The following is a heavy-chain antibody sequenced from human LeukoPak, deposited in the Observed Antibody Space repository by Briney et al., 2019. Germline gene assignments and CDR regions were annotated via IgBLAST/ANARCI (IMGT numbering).Heavy chain of an antibody. CDR2: IYHSGST. Sequence: SQTLSLTCTVSGGSISSGGYYWSWIRQPPGKGLEWIGYIYHSGSTYYNPSLKSRVTISVDRSKNQFSLKLSSVTAADTAVYYCARDAVAACDYWDQGTLVTVSS. CDR1: GGSISSGGYY. V-gene: IGHV4-30-2*01. CDR3: ARDAVAACDY. J-gene: IGHJ4*02. D-gene: IGHD2-21*01.